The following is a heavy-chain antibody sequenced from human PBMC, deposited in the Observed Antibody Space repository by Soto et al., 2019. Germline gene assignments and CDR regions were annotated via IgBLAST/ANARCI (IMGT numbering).Heavy chain of an antibody. CDR3: ARGDERSGNIAVAGTLDY. CDR2: INAGNGNT. CDR1: GYTFTSYA. D-gene: IGHD6-19*01. Sequence: GASVKVSCKASGYTFTSYAMNWVRQAPGQRLEWMGWINAGNGNTKYSQKFQGRVTITRDTSASTAYMELSSLRSEDTAVYYCARGDERSGNIAVAGTLDYWGQGTLVTVSS. V-gene: IGHV1-3*01. J-gene: IGHJ4*02.